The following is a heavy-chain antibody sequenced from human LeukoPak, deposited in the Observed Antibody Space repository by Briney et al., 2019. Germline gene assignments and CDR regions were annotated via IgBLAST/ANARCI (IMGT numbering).Heavy chain of an antibody. CDR3: AKDGGYCGGGSCYSGAEYFQH. CDR1: GFTFSNYG. D-gene: IGHD2-15*01. CDR2: IWHDGSNK. Sequence: GGSLRLSCAASGFTFSNYGMHWVRQAPGKGLEWVAVIWHDGSNKYYADSVKGRFTISRDNSKNTLHLQMNSLRAEDTAVYCCAKDGGYCGGGSCYSGAEYFQHWGQGTLVTVSS. V-gene: IGHV3-33*06. J-gene: IGHJ1*01.